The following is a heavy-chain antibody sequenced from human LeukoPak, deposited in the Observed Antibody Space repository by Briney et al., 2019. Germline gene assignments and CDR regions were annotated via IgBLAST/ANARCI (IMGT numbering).Heavy chain of an antibody. J-gene: IGHJ6*02. CDR1: GYTFTGYY. V-gene: IGHV1-2*06. CDR3: ARDIRYFDWPHYYYGMDV. Sequence: GASAKVSFTASGYTFTGYYMHWVRQAPGQGLEWMGRINPNSGGTNYAQKFQGRVTMTRDTSISTAYMELSRLRSDDTAVYYCARDIRYFDWPHYYYGMDVWGQGTTVTVSS. D-gene: IGHD3-9*01. CDR2: INPNSGGT.